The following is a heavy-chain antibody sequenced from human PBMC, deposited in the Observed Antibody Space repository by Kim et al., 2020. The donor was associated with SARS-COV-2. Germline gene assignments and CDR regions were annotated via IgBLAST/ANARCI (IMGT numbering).Heavy chain of an antibody. CDR2: INHSGST. Sequence: SETLSLTCAVYGGSFSGYYWSWIRQPPGKGLEWIGEINHSGSTNYNPSLKSRVTISVDTSKNQFSLKLSSVTAADTAVYYCAINVVWGVTDYWGQGTLVTVSS. CDR3: AINVVWGVTDY. CDR1: GGSFSGYY. D-gene: IGHD3-10*01. V-gene: IGHV4-34*01. J-gene: IGHJ4*02.